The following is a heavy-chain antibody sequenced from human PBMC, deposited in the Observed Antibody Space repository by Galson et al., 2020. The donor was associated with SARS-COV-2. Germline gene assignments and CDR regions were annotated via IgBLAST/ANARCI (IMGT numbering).Heavy chain of an antibody. V-gene: IGHV3-30*03. CDR1: GFTFSSYG. D-gene: IGHD3-10*01. CDR2: ISYDGSNK. J-gene: IGHJ6*02. CDR3: ATSTAPHYYGSGSHYGAYYYGMDV. Sequence: LSLTCAASGFTFSSYGMHWVRQAPGKGLEWVAVISYDGSNKYYADSVKGRFTISRDNSKNTLYLQMNSLRAEDTAVYYCATSTAPHYYGSGSHYGAYYYGMDVWGQGTTVTVSS.